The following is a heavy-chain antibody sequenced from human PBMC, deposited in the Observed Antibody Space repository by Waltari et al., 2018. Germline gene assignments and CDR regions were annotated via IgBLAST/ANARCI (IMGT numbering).Heavy chain of an antibody. Sequence: EVQLVESGGNLVQPGGSLRLSCAASGFTFSDSEMNWVRQAPGKGLEWVAYSSSTGSIIYYADSVKGRFTNSRDNAKNSLFLQMNSLRADDTAVYYCVRVASRRAGGDYWGQGTLVTVSS. J-gene: IGHJ4*02. V-gene: IGHV3-48*03. CDR1: GFTFSDSE. CDR3: VRVASRRAGGDY. CDR2: SSSTGSII.